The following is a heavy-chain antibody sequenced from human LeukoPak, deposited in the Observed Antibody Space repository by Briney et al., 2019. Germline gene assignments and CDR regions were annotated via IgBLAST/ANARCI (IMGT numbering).Heavy chain of an antibody. CDR1: GFIFSSYW. V-gene: IGHV3-7*01. CDR2: IKQDGSEK. D-gene: IGHD2-15*01. J-gene: IGHJ4*02. CDR3: ARDERRCSGGSCFVNDY. Sequence: PGGSLRLSCAASGFIFSSYWMSWVRQAPGKGLEWVANIKQDGSEKYYVDSVKGRFTISRDNAKNSLYLQMNSLRAEDTAVYYCARDERRCSGGSCFVNDYWGQGTLVTVSS.